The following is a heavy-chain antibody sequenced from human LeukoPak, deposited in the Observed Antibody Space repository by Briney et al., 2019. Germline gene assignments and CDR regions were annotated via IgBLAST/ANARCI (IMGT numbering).Heavy chain of an antibody. CDR3: ARDRGIAVAGDAFDI. D-gene: IGHD6-19*01. V-gene: IGHV4-39*07. J-gene: IGHJ3*02. CDR2: VYYSGST. CDR1: GGSISSSSYY. Sequence: SETLSLTCTVSGGSISSSSYYWGWIRQPPGKGLERIGSVYYSGSTYYNPSLKSRVTISVDTSKNQFSLKLSSVTAADTAVYYCARDRGIAVAGDAFDIWGQGTMVTVSS.